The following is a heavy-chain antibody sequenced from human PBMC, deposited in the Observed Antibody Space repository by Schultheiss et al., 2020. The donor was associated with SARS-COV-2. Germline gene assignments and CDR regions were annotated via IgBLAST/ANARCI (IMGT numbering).Heavy chain of an antibody. Sequence: SQTLSLTCAVYGGSFSGYYWSWIRQPPGKGLEWIGYIYYSGSNNYNPSLKSRVTRSVDTSKNQFSLKLSSVTAADTAVYYWAREHQRDYYGAYYYYGMDVWGQGTTVTVSS. J-gene: IGHJ6*02. CDR1: GGSFSGYY. D-gene: IGHD3-10*01. CDR3: AREHQRDYYGAYYYYGMDV. V-gene: IGHV4-59*01. CDR2: IYYSGSN.